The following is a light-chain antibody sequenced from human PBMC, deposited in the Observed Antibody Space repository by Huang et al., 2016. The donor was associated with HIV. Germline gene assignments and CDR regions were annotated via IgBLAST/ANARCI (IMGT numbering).Light chain of an antibody. CDR3: HQYYTLPRT. CDR2: GAS. J-gene: IGKJ1*01. V-gene: IGKV3-15*01. Sequence: EILLTQSPATLSVSPGARATLSCRASQTVSEHLAWFQQRPGQAPRLLIDGASNRATGIPARFSGRGSGTEFSLTITNLQSDDFALYFCHQYYTLPRTFGQGTKVEIK. CDR1: QTVSEH.